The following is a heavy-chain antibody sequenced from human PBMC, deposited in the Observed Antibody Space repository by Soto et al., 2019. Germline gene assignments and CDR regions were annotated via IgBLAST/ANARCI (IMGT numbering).Heavy chain of an antibody. CDR3: ARYVPGGYDSSGYYHYNWFDP. CDR2: ISAYNGTA. Sequence: WASVKVSCKASGYTFTSYGISWVRQAPGQGLEWMGWISAYNGTANYAQKFQGRVTITADESTSTAYMELSSLRSEDTAVYYCARYVPGGYDSSGYYHYNWFDPWGQGTLVTVSS. D-gene: IGHD3-22*01. J-gene: IGHJ5*02. CDR1: GYTFTSYG. V-gene: IGHV1-18*01.